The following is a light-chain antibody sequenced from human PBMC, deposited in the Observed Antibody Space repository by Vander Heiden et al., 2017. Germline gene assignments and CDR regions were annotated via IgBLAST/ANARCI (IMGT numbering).Light chain of an antibody. J-gene: IGLJ2*01. CDR2: STD. Sequence: QTVVTQEPSFSVSPGGKVTLTCGLSSGSVSTDYYPSWYQQTPGQAPRTLIYSTDTRSSGLPDRFSGSIRGDSAALTITGAQADDESDYYCLLYMGSNIWVFGGGTKLTVL. V-gene: IGLV8-61*01. CDR1: SGSVSTDYY. CDR3: LLYMGSNIWV.